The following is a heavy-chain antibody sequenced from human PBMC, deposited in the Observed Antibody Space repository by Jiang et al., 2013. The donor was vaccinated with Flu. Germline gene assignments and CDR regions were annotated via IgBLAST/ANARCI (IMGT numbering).Heavy chain of an antibody. D-gene: IGHD3-3*01. CDR2: ISPRGSDT. CDR1: GYSFINYW. J-gene: IGHJ4*02. CDR3: ARGEGEFWSGYYNY. Sequence: GAEVKKPGESLRISCTGSGYSFINYWIAWVRQMPGKGLEWMGMISPRGSDTRYSPSFRGQVTISADKSISTVYLQWSSLKASDTAMYYCARGEGEFWSGYYNYWGQGTLVSVSS. V-gene: IGHV5-51*01.